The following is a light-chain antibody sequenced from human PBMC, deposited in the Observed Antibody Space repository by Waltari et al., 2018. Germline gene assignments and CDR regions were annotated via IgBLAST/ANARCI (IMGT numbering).Light chain of an antibody. Sequence: QSALTQPASVSGSPGQSITISCTGTSSDVGGYNYVSWYQQHPGKAPKLMIYDVNKRPSGVSNRFSGSKSGNTASLTISGRQAEDEADYHCSSYTSTNVVFGGGTKLTVL. CDR2: DVN. CDR1: SSDVGGYNY. V-gene: IGLV2-14*03. CDR3: SSYTSTNVV. J-gene: IGLJ2*01.